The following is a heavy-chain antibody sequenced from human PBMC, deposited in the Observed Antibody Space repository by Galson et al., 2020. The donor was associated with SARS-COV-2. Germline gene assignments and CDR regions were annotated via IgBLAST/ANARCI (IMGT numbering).Heavy chain of an antibody. CDR3: AKSFVFLWFGGSEGPDWYFAL. V-gene: IGHV4-34*01. CDR1: DGSFSGYY. Sequence: SETLSLTCAVYDGSFSGYYWSWIRQPPGKGLEWIGEINHSGSTKYNPSLKSRVTISVDTSKNQFSLKLSSVTAADTAVYYCAKSFVFLWFGGSEGPDWYFALWGRGTLVAVSS. D-gene: IGHD3-10*01. CDR2: INHSGST. J-gene: IGHJ2*01.